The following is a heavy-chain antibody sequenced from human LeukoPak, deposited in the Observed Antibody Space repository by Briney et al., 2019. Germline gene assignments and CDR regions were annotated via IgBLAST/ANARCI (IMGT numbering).Heavy chain of an antibody. V-gene: IGHV3-11*03. CDR3: ARSVAAAIDKIYYFDY. Sequence: GGSLRLSCAASGFIFSDYFMSWIRQAPGKGLEWVSHISGSSSYTNSVDSVKGRFIISRDNAKGSLYLQMNRLRAEDTAVYYCARSVAAAIDKIYYFDYWGRGALVTVSS. CDR1: GFIFSDYF. CDR2: ISGSSSYT. J-gene: IGHJ4*02. D-gene: IGHD6-13*01.